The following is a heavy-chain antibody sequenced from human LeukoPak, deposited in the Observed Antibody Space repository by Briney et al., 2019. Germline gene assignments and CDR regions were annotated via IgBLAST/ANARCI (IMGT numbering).Heavy chain of an antibody. CDR2: ISSSSSYI. V-gene: IGHV3-21*01. D-gene: IGHD2-21*02. Sequence: PGGSLRLSCAASGFSFSSYTMNWVRQAPGKGLEWVSIISSSSSYISYADSVKGRFTISRDNAKNALYLQMNSLRVEDTAVYYCARDGRCGGDCYASWGQGTLVTVSS. CDR1: GFSFSSYT. CDR3: ARDGRCGGDCYAS. J-gene: IGHJ4*02.